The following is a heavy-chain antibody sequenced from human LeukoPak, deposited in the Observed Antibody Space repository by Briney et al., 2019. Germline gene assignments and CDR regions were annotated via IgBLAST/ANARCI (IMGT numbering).Heavy chain of an antibody. J-gene: IGHJ5*02. CDR2: INPNSGGT. V-gene: IGHV1-2*06. CDR3: ATLTTVSEWFDP. Sequence: ASVKVSCKASGYTFTGYYMHWARQAPGQGLEWMGRINPNSGGTNYAQKFQGRVTMTRDTSISTAYMELGRLRSDDTAVYYCATLTTVSEWFDPWGQGTLVTVSS. D-gene: IGHD4-11*01. CDR1: GYTFTGYY.